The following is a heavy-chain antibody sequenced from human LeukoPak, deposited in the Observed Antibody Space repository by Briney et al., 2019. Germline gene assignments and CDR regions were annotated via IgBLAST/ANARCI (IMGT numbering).Heavy chain of an antibody. D-gene: IGHD2-2*01. CDR3: ARSPGYCSSTSCSRVDY. J-gene: IGHJ4*02. CDR1: GGSFSGYY. CDR2: IHPSGSP. V-gene: IGHV4-34*01. Sequence: PSETLSLTCGVYGGSFSGYYWSWIRQPPGKGLEWIGEIHPSGSPGYNPSLESRVTISVDTSKNQFSLKLSSVTAADTAVYYCARSPGYCSSTSCSRVDYWGQGTLVTVSS.